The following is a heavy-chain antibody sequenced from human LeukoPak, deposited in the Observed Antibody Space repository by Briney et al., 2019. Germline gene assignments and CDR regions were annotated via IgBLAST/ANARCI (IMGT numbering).Heavy chain of an antibody. J-gene: IGHJ3*02. CDR2: IYYSGST. CDR3: ARATQRAFDI. CDR1: GGSISSYY. Sequence: SETLSLTCTVSGGSISSYYWSWIRQPPGKGLEWIGYIYYSGSTNYNPSLKSRVTISVDTSKNQFSLKLSSVTAADTAVYYCARATQRAFDIWGQGTMVTVSS. V-gene: IGHV4-59*01.